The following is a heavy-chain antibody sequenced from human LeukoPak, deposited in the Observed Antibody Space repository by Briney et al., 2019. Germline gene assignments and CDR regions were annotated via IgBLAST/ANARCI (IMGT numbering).Heavy chain of an antibody. Sequence: GGSLRLSCAASGFTFSSYSMNWVRQAPGKGLEWVSSISSSSSYIYYADSVKGRFTISRDNAKNSLYLQMNSLRAEDTAVYYCAREGGGWSSNDAFDIWGQGTMVTVSS. V-gene: IGHV3-21*01. CDR2: ISSSSSYI. CDR3: AREGGGWSSNDAFDI. J-gene: IGHJ3*02. D-gene: IGHD6-19*01. CDR1: GFTFSSYS.